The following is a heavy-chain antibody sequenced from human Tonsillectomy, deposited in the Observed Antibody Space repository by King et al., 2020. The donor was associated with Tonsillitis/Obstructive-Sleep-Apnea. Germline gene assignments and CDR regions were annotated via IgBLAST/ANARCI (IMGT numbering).Heavy chain of an antibody. CDR1: GGSVSSGSYY. CDR3: ARNLVVVPAAFDY. D-gene: IGHD2-2*01. CDR2: IYYSGST. J-gene: IGHJ4*02. Sequence: VQLQESGPGLVKPSETLSLTCTVSGGSVSSGSYYWSWIRQPPGKGLEWIGYIYYSGSTNYNPSLESRVTISVDTSKNQFSLKLSSVTAAATAVYYCARNLVVVPAAFDYWGQGTLVTVSS. V-gene: IGHV4-61*01.